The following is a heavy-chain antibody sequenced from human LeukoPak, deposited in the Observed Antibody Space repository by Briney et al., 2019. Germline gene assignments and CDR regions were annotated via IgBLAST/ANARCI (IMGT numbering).Heavy chain of an antibody. CDR1: GFTFSSYA. D-gene: IGHD4-17*01. CDR2: ISGSGGST. CDR3: ARARYYYGFYYMDV. J-gene: IGHJ6*03. V-gene: IGHV3-23*01. Sequence: GGSLRLSCAASGFTFSSYAMSWVRQAPGKELEWVSAISGSGGSTYYADSVKGRFTISRDNAKNSLYLQMNSLRAEDTAVYYCARARYYYGFYYMDVWGKGTTVTVSS.